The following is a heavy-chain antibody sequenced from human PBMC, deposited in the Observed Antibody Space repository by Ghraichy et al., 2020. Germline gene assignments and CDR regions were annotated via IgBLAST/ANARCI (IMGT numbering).Heavy chain of an antibody. Sequence: LSLTCEASKFTFSIYAVSWVRQAPGKGLEWISYISSSSNNIYYADSVKGRFTISRDNAKNSLFLQMNSLRADDTAVYYCARDADAGGYYFGAFDIWGQGTVVTVFS. CDR2: ISSSSNNI. CDR3: ARDADAGGYYFGAFDI. D-gene: IGHD3-22*01. J-gene: IGHJ3*02. V-gene: IGHV3-48*01. CDR1: KFTFSIYA.